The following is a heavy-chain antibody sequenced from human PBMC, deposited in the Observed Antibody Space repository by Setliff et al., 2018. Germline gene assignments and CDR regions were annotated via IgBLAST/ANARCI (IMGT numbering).Heavy chain of an antibody. CDR2: ISNRGST. D-gene: IGHD3-3*01. CDR1: GDYISSQY. CDR3: ALSDHYPFYYDY. J-gene: IGHJ4*02. Sequence: SETLSLTCTVSGDYISSQYWSWIRQPPGKGLEWIGYISNRGSTDYNPSLKSRVTISEDTSRSQFSLKLTSVTTADTAVYYFALSDHYPFYYDYWGLGTLVTVSS. V-gene: IGHV4-59*11.